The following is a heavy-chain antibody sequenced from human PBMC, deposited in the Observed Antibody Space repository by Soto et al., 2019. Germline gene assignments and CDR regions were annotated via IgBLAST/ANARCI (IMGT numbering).Heavy chain of an antibody. J-gene: IGHJ4*02. D-gene: IGHD3-22*01. CDR1: GFTFSSYG. CDR3: AKASYDSSGFLFDY. Sequence: GGSLRLSCAASGFTFSSYGMHWVRQAPGKGLEWVAVISYDGSSKYYADSVKGRFTISRDNSKNTLYLQMNSLRAEDTAVYYCAKASYDSSGFLFDYWGQGTLVTVSS. V-gene: IGHV3-30*18. CDR2: ISYDGSSK.